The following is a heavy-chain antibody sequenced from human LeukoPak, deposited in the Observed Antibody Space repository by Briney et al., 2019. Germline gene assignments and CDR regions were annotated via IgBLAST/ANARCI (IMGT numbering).Heavy chain of an antibody. CDR1: GGSISSDSYY. CDR2: INYSGST. Sequence: PSETLSLTCTVSGGSISSDSYYWAWIRQPPGKGLEWIGSINYSGSTYHNPSLKSRVTMSIDRSKNQFSLRLSSVTAADTGVYFCARDLAYKYGRSELDYWGQGTLVTVSS. D-gene: IGHD6-25*01. J-gene: IGHJ4*02. CDR3: ARDLAYKYGRSELDY. V-gene: IGHV4-39*07.